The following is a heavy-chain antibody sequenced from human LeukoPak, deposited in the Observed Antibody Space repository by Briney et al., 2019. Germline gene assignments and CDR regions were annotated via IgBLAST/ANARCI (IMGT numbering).Heavy chain of an antibody. D-gene: IGHD2-15*01. V-gene: IGHV1-46*01. J-gene: IGHJ4*02. CDR2: INPSGGST. CDR3: AREGDCSGGSCYFDY. CDR1: GYTFTSYY. Sequence: APVKVSCKASGYTFTSYYMHWVRQAPGQGLEWMGIINPSGGSTSYAQKFQGRVTMTRDMSTSTVYMELSSLRSEDTAVYYCAREGDCSGGSCYFDYWGQGTLVTVSS.